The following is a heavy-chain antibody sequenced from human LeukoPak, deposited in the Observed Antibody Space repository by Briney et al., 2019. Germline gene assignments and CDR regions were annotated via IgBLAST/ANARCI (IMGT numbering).Heavy chain of an antibody. CDR3: TGRLDD. CDR1: GFSFNSDW. Sequence: GGSLRLSCAASGFSFNSDWMDWVRQAPGKGLEWVANIKHDESEKNYLDSVKGRFTISRDNAQNSLYLQMNGLRVEDTAVYYCTGRLDDWGQGTLVTVSS. D-gene: IGHD3-16*01. J-gene: IGHJ4*02. V-gene: IGHV3-7*01. CDR2: IKHDESEK.